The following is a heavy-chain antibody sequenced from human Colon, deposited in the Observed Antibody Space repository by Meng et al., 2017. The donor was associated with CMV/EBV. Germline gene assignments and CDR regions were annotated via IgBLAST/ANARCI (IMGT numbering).Heavy chain of an antibody. V-gene: IGHV3-33*01. J-gene: IGHJ4*02. CDR3: ARDNDGSSHYSQFDY. D-gene: IGHD3-22*01. CDR2: LWYDGSRK. Sequence: SGFPLNSYGIHGVRQLPGKGREWVAVLWYDGSRKYVADSVQGRFSISRDDSKNTVYLQMNSLRAEDTAVYYCARDNDGSSHYSQFDYWGQGTLVTVFS. CDR1: GFPLNSYG.